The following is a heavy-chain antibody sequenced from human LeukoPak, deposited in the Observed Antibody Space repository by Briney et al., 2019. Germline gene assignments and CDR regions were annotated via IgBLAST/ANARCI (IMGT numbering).Heavy chain of an antibody. CDR2: ISANNGNT. CDR3: VRGAGDSSGYYSFDY. D-gene: IGHD3-22*01. V-gene: IGHV1-18*01. J-gene: IGHJ4*02. CDR1: GYTFTSYG. Sequence: ASVKVSCKASGYTFTSYGISWVRQAPGQGPEWMGWISANNGNTNYAQKFQGRVTITTDESTSTAYMELSSLRSEDTAVYYCVRGAGDSSGYYSFDYWGQGTLVTVSS.